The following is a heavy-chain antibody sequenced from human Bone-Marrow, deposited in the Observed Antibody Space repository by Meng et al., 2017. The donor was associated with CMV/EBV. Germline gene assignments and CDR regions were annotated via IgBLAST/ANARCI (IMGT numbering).Heavy chain of an antibody. D-gene: IGHD1-1*01. CDR2: ISSSSSTI. CDR3: AKINWDDDAGS. CDR1: GFTFSSYS. J-gene: IGHJ5*01. Sequence: GGSLRLSCAASGFTFSSYSMNWVRQAPGKGLEWVSYISSSSSTIYYADSVKGRFTISRDNAKNSLYLQMNSLRAEDTALYYCAKINWDDDAGSWGQGTLVTVSS. V-gene: IGHV3-48*04.